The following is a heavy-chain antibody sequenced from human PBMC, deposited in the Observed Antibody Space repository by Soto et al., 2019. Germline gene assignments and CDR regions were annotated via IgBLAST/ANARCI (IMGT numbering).Heavy chain of an antibody. Sequence: EVQLVESGGGLVQPGGSLKLSCAASGFTFSGSAMHWVRQASGKGLEWVGRIRSKANSYATAYAASVKGRFTISRDDSKNTAYLQMNSLKTEDTAVYYCTRRYGDYVIFVDWYFDLWGRGTLVTVSS. CDR2: IRSKANSYAT. J-gene: IGHJ2*01. V-gene: IGHV3-73*01. CDR3: TRRYGDYVIFVDWYFDL. CDR1: GFTFSGSA. D-gene: IGHD4-17*01.